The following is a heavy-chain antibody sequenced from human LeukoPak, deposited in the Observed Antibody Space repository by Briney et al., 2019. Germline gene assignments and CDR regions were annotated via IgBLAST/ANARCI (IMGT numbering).Heavy chain of an antibody. CDR2: IYYSGST. CDR3: ARGENWFDP. CDR1: GGSISSSAYH. J-gene: IGHJ5*02. V-gene: IGHV4-39*07. Sequence: SETLSLTCTVSGGSISSSAYHWGWIRQPPGKGLEWIGSIYYSGSTYYNPSLKSRVTISVDTSKNQFSLKLSSVTAADTAVYYCARGENWFDPWGQGTLVTVSS.